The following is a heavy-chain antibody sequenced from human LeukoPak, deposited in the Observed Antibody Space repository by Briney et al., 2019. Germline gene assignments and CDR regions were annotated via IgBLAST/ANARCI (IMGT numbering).Heavy chain of an antibody. CDR3: AKSLTYYHENSDSI. J-gene: IGHJ4*02. V-gene: IGHV3-53*01. CDR1: GFIVSSNY. D-gene: IGHD3-22*01. Sequence: GGSLRLSCAASGFIVSSNYMTWVRQAPGKGLEWVSVIYRDGRTFYADSVKGRFTISRDNSKNTLYLQMNSLRAEDTAVYYCAKSLTYYHENSDSIWGQGTLVTVSS. CDR2: IYRDGRT.